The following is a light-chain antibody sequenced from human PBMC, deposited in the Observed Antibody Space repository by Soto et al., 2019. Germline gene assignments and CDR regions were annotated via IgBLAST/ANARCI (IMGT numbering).Light chain of an antibody. CDR3: SSYAGSNDFVV. CDR1: SSDVGGYNA. J-gene: IGLJ2*01. CDR2: DVS. Sequence: QSALTQPRSVSGSPGQSVTISCTGTSSDVGGYNAVSWYQQNPGKAPKIMIYDVSKRPSGVPDRFSGSKSGNTASLTVSVLQADDEADYYCSSYAGSNDFVVFGGGTKLTVL. V-gene: IGLV2-11*01.